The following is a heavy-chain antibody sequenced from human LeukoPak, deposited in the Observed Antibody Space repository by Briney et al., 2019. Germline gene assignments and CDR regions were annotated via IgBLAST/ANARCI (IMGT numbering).Heavy chain of an antibody. CDR1: GFTFSSYW. CDR3: ARDGRCSGGSCYQKY. J-gene: IGHJ4*02. D-gene: IGHD2-15*01. Sequence: GGSLRLSCAASGFTFSSYWMSWVRQAPGKGLEWVANIKQDGSEKYYVDSVKGRFTISRDNAKNSLYLQMNSLRAEDTAVYYCARDGRCSGGSCYQKYWGQGTLVTVSS. CDR2: IKQDGSEK. V-gene: IGHV3-7*01.